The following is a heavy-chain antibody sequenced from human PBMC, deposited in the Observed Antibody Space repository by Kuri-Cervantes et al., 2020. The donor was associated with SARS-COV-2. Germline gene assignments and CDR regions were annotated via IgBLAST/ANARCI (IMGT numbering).Heavy chain of an antibody. J-gene: IGHJ4*02. CDR3: AHRPHSSSWSYYFDY. V-gene: IGHV2-5*02. CDR2: IYWDDDK. CDR1: GFSLGTGGVG. D-gene: IGHD6-13*01. Sequence: SGPTLVKPTQTLTLTCTFSGFSLGTGGVGVGWIRQPPGKALEWLALIYWDDDKRYSPSLKSWLTITKDTSKNQVVLTMANMDPVDTATYYCAHRPHSSSWSYYFDYWGQGALVTVSS.